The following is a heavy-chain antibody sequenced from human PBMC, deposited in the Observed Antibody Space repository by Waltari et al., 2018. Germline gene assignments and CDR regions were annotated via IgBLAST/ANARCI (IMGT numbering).Heavy chain of an antibody. D-gene: IGHD3-16*01. Sequence: QVQLVQSGAEVKKRGASVKVSCKVSGYTLTDISIHWVRQAPGKGLEWMGGSDSEDGETNFEQKFQGRFTLTEDTSTETAYLELSSLRSEDTAVYYCATEDLENVGGRTYAAFHIWGQGTMVTVSS. J-gene: IGHJ3*02. V-gene: IGHV1-24*01. CDR1: GYTLTDIS. CDR3: ATEDLENVGGRTYAAFHI. CDR2: SDSEDGET.